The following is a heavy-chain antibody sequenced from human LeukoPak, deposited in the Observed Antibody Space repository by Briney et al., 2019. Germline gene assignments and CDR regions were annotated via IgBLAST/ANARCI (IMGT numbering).Heavy chain of an antibody. Sequence: ASVKVSCKASGYTFTSYGISWVRQAPGQGLEWMGWISAYNGNTNYAQKLQGRVTMTRDTSTSTVYMELSSLRSEDTAVYYCARAVRYSSSWYGIGYWGQGTLVTVSS. CDR3: ARAVRYSSSWYGIGY. CDR1: GYTFTSYG. CDR2: ISAYNGNT. J-gene: IGHJ4*02. D-gene: IGHD6-13*01. V-gene: IGHV1-18*01.